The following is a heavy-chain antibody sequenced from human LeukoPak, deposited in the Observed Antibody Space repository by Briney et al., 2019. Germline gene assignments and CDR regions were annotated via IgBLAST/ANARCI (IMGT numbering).Heavy chain of an antibody. V-gene: IGHV3-48*03. CDR2: ISSSGSTI. J-gene: IGHJ4*02. CDR1: GFTFSSYE. Sequence: GGSLRLSCVASGFTFSSYEMNWVRQAPGKGLEWVSYISSSGSTIYYADSVKGRFTISRDNAKNSLYLQMNSLRAEDTAVYYCAREYGDYSFDYWGQGTLVTVSS. CDR3: AREYGDYSFDY. D-gene: IGHD4-17*01.